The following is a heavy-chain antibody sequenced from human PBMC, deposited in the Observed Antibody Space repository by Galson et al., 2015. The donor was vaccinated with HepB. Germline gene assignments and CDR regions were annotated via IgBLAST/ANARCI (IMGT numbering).Heavy chain of an antibody. Sequence: SVKVSCKTSGYTFTSYYMHWVRQAPGQGLEWMGIINPSGGSTSYAQKFQGRVTMTRDTSTSTVYMELSSLRSEDTAVYYCARVIPAALTIQYYYYYYMDVWGKGTTVTVSS. CDR1: GYTFTSYY. CDR3: ARVIPAALTIQYYYYYYMDV. D-gene: IGHD2-2*01. V-gene: IGHV1-46*01. J-gene: IGHJ6*03. CDR2: INPSGGST.